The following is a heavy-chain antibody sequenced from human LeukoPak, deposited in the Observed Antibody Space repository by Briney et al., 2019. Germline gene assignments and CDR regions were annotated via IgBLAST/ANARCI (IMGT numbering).Heavy chain of an antibody. J-gene: IGHJ3*02. CDR3: ARDPGWYQPRRGAFDI. V-gene: IGHV3-66*01. CDR2: I. Sequence: GGSLRLSCAASGFTVSSNHMSWVRQAPGKGLEWVSVICRFTISRDNSKQMNSLKAEDTAVYYCARDPGWYQPRRGAFDIWGQGTMVTVSS. D-gene: IGHD2-2*01. CDR1: GFTVSSNH.